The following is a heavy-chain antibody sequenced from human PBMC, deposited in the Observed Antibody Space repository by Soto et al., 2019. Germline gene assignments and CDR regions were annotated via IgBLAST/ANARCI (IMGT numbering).Heavy chain of an antibody. CDR1: GFTFSSYA. CDR2: ISGSGGST. D-gene: IGHD3-10*01. Sequence: GGSLRLSCAASGFTFSSYAMSWVRQAPGKGLEWVSAISGSGGSTYYADSVKGRFTISRDNSKNTLYLQMNSLRAEDTAVYYCAKSRMVRGVITAGFDYWGQGTLVTVSS. CDR3: AKSRMVRGVITAGFDY. V-gene: IGHV3-23*01. J-gene: IGHJ4*02.